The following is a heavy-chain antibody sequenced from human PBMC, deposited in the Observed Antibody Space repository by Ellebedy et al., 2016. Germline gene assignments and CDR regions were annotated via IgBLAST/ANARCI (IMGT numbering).Heavy chain of an antibody. CDR3: ARAGYSSSSFLSRTMVRHPVDY. Sequence: SETLSLSCAVYGGSFSGYYWSWIRQPPGKGLEWIGEINHSGSTNYNPSLKIRVTISVDTSKNQFSLKLTSVTAADTAVYYCARAGYSSSSFLSRTMVRHPVDYWGQGTLVTVSS. V-gene: IGHV4-34*01. CDR2: INHSGST. CDR1: GGSFSGYY. D-gene: IGHD6-6*01. J-gene: IGHJ4*02.